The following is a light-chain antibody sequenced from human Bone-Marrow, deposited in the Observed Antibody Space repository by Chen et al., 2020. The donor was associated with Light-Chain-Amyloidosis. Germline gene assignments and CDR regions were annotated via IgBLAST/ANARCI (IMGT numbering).Light chain of an antibody. CDR2: GAS. CDR1: QRVGSSY. CDR3: QKYGRALA. Sequence: EIVLTQSPGALSLSPGDRATLSCRASQRVGSSYLAWYQQKPGQAPRLLIYGASNRATGIPDRFSGSGSGTDFTLTISRLEPEDVAVYYCQKYGRALAFGGGAKVEIK. J-gene: IGKJ4*01. V-gene: IGKV3-20*01.